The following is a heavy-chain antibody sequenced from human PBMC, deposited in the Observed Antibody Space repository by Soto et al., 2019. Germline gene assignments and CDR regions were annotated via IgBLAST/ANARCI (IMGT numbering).Heavy chain of an antibody. CDR3: AVVPAANGHFGMDV. J-gene: IGHJ6*02. D-gene: IGHD2-2*01. CDR2: ISSSSSTI. V-gene: IGHV3-48*01. Sequence: EVQLVESGGGLVQPGGSPRLSCAASGFTFSSYSMNWVRQAPGKGLEWVSYISSSSSTIYYADSVKCRFTISRDNAKNSLYPQMNSLRAEDTAVYYFAVVPAANGHFGMDVWGQGTTVTVSS. CDR1: GFTFSSYS.